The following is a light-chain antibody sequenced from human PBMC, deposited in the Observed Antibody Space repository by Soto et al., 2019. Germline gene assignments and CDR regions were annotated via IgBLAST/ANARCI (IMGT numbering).Light chain of an antibody. CDR1: QNIRNL. J-gene: IGKJ5*01. Sequence: DIQMSQSPSTLSASVAASVTITCRASQNIRNLLAWYQQKPGKAPNPLIYDASSLKSGVPSRFSGSGSRTEFTLTISSLQPDDLATYYCQQYNTYSTFGQGTRLEIK. V-gene: IGKV1-5*01. CDR2: DAS. CDR3: QQYNTYST.